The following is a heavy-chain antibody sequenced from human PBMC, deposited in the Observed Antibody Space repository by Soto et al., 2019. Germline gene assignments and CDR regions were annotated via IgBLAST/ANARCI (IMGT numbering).Heavy chain of an antibody. CDR1: GGSISSGGYY. V-gene: IGHV4-31*03. CDR2: IYYSGST. CDR3: ASASSGYYFPGY. Sequence: SETLSLTCTVSGGSISSGGYYWSWIRQHPGKGLEWIGYIYYSGSTYYNPSLKSRVTISVDTSKNQFSLKLSSVTAADTAVYYCASASSGYYFPGYWGQGNLVTVSS. J-gene: IGHJ4*02. D-gene: IGHD3-22*01.